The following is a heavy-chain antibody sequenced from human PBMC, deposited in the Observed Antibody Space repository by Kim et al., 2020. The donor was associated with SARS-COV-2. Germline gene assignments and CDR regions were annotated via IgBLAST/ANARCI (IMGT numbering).Heavy chain of an antibody. Sequence: GGSLRLSCAASGFTLTNYAMSWVRQAPGKGLEWISSFSASGGNIYYVDSVRGRFTISRDTSKNTLSLQMNSLRADDTALYYCAKGKQALISRPFDIWGQG. CDR2: FSASGGNI. CDR3: AKGKQALISRPFDI. D-gene: IGHD3-3*02. CDR1: GFTLTNYA. V-gene: IGHV3-23*01. J-gene: IGHJ4*02.